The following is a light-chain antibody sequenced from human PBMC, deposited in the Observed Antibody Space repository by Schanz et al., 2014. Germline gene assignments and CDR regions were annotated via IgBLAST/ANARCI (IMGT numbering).Light chain of an antibody. Sequence: QSALTQPPSASGSPGQSVTISCTGSSSDVGVYNYVSWYQQHPGKAPKLMIYEVSKRPSGVPDRFSGSKSGNTASLTVSGFQAEDEADYYCSSYGGNLGVFGTGTKLTVL. CDR2: EVS. CDR1: SSDVGVYNY. V-gene: IGLV2-8*01. CDR3: SSYGGNLGV. J-gene: IGLJ1*01.